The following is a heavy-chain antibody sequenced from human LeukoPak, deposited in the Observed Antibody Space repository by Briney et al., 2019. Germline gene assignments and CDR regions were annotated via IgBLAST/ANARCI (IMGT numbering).Heavy chain of an antibody. CDR3: AKDRSSTWTKYYFDY. CDR1: GFTFSSYA. CDR2: ISGSAGST. J-gene: IGHJ4*02. D-gene: IGHD6-13*01. V-gene: IGHV3-23*01. Sequence: GGSLRLSCAASGFTFSSYAMSWVRQAPGKGLEWVSAISGSAGSTYYADSVKGRFTISRDNSKNMLYMQMNSLRAEHTAVYYCAKDRSSTWTKYYFDYWGQGTLVTVSS.